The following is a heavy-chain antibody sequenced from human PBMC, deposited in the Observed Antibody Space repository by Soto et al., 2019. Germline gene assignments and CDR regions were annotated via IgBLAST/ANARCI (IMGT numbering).Heavy chain of an antibody. CDR3: PTEGGQLWLPSSFDY. V-gene: IGHV3-49*03. J-gene: IGHJ4*02. Sequence: PGGSLRLSCTASGFTFGDYAMSWFRQAPGKGLEWVGFIRSKAYGGTTEYAASVKGRFTISRDDSKSIAYLQMNSLKTEDTAVYYCPTEGGQLWLPSSFDYWGQGTLVTVSP. CDR1: GFTFGDYA. D-gene: IGHD5-18*01. CDR2: IRSKAYGGTT.